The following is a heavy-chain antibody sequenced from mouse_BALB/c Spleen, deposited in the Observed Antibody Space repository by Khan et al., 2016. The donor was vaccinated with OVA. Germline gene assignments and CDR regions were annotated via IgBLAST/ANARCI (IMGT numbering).Heavy chain of an antibody. CDR2: ISDGGSYT. J-gene: IGHJ4*01. CDR3: ARGLYYRYQYYYAMDY. CDR1: GFTFSDYY. V-gene: IGHV5-4*02. Sequence: DVQLVESGGGLVKPGGSLKLSCAASGFTFSDYYMYWVRQTPEKRLEWVATISDGGSYTYYPDSVKGRFTISRDNAKNNLYLQMSSLKSEDTAMYYCARGLYYRYQYYYAMDYWGQGTSVTVSS. D-gene: IGHD2-14*01.